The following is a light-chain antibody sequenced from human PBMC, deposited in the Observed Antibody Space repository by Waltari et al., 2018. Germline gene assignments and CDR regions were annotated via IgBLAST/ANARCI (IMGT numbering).Light chain of an antibody. CDR3: SSFTNSNTWV. Sequence: QSALTQPPSVSGSPGQSVTISCTGTSSDVGSFNRASWYQQPPGTAPKLILYEVTYRPSGVPDRFSGSRSGNTASLTISGLQAEDEADYYCSSFTNSNTWVFGGGTKLTVL. CDR2: EVT. V-gene: IGLV2-18*02. J-gene: IGLJ3*02. CDR1: SSDVGSFNR.